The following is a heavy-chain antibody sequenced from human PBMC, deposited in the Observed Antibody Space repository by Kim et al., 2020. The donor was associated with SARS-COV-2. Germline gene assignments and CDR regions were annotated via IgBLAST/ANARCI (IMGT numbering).Heavy chain of an antibody. D-gene: IGHD5-18*01. CDR1: GGTFSSYA. V-gene: IGHV1-69*13. CDR3: ARERGATGYSYGYGLDY. Sequence: SVKVSCKASGGTFSSYAISWVRQAPGQGLEWMGGIIPIFGTANYAQKFQGRVTITADESTSTAYMELSSLRSEDTAVYYCARERGATGYSYGYGLDYWGQGTLVTVSS. J-gene: IGHJ4*02. CDR2: IIPIFGTA.